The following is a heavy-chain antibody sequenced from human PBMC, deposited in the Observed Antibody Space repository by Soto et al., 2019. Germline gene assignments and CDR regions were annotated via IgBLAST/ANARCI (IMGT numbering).Heavy chain of an antibody. CDR3: AHSRADYDFWSGRPPAYYFDY. D-gene: IGHD3-3*01. J-gene: IGHJ4*02. Sequence: QITLKESGPTLVKPTQTLTLTCTFSGFSLSTSGVGVGWIRQPPGKALECLALIYWDDDKRYSPSLQSRLTITQDTSKTQVVLTMTNMDPVDTATYYCAHSRADYDFWSGRPPAYYFDYWGQGTLVTVSS. V-gene: IGHV2-5*02. CDR2: IYWDDDK. CDR1: GFSLSTSGVG.